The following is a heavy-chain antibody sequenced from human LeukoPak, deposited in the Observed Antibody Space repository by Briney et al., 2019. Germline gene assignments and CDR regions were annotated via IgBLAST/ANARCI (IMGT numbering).Heavy chain of an antibody. CDR3: ARLSWGSGGYVS. V-gene: IGHV4-39*01. Sequence: AETLSLTCTVSGGSISNGNYYWGWIRQPPGKGLEWIGSIYYSGSTSYNESLRSRVTLSVDTSRNQFSLKLSSVTAADTAVYYCARLSWGSGGYVSWGQGTLVTVSS. J-gene: IGHJ4*02. CDR1: GGSISNGNYY. D-gene: IGHD6-19*01. CDR2: IYYSGST.